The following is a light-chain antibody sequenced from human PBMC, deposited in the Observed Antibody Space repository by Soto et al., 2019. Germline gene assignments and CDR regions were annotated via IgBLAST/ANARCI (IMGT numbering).Light chain of an antibody. V-gene: IGLV2-8*01. J-gene: IGLJ1*01. CDR1: TSDIGAYNY. Sequence: QSALTQPPSASGSPGQSVTISCTGTTSDIGAYNYVSWYQQRPGKAPKLIIYEVTRRPSGVPDRIFGSKSYTTASLTVSGLQAEDEADYYCCSYVGATTYVFGTGTKLTVL. CDR3: CSYVGATTYV. CDR2: EVT.